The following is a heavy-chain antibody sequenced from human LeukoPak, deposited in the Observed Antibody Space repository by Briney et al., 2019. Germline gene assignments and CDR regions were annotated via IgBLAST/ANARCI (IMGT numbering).Heavy chain of an antibody. Sequence: GGSLRLSCAASGFTLSDYWMHWVRQAPGKGLVWVSRINSDGSRIIYADSVKGRFTISRDNARNTVYLQMNSLRADDTAVYFCARAPQIGFSGFDKNYWGQGTLVTVSS. D-gene: IGHD5-12*01. CDR1: GFTLSDYW. J-gene: IGHJ4*02. CDR3: ARAPQIGFSGFDKNY. CDR2: INSDGSRI. V-gene: IGHV3-74*01.